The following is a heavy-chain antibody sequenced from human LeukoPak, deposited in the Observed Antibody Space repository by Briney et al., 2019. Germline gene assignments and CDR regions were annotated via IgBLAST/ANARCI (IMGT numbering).Heavy chain of an antibody. V-gene: IGHV3-74*01. J-gene: IGHJ5*02. D-gene: IGHD6-6*01. CDR1: GLTFSSYW. CDR2: INSDGSST. Sequence: GGSLRLSCAASGLTFSSYWMHWVRQAPGKGLVWVSRINSDGSSTSYADSVKGRFTISRDNAKNTLYLQMNSLRAEDTAVYYCARDRSSSSLDNWFDPWGQGTLVTVSS. CDR3: ARDRSSSSLDNWFDP.